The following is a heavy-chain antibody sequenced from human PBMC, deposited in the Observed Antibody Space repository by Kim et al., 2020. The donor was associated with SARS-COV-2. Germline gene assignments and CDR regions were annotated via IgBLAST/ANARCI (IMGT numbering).Heavy chain of an antibody. D-gene: IGHD2-2*02. CDR3: ARARYCSSTSCYRMGDGVFDYYYYYGMDV. J-gene: IGHJ6*02. CDR2: IYSGGST. CDR1: GFTVSSNY. V-gene: IGHV3-53*01. Sequence: GGSLRLSCAASGFTVSSNYMSWVRQAPGKGLEWVSVIYSGGSTYYADSVKGRFTISRDNSKNTLYLQMNSLRAEDTAVYYCARARYCSSTSCYRMGDGVFDYYYYYGMDVWGQGTTVTVSS.